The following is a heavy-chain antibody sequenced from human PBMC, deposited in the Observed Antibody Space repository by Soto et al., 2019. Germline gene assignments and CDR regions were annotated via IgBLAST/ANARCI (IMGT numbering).Heavy chain of an antibody. CDR1: GFTFNNYA. CDR3: ARDRLAGNFDY. J-gene: IGHJ4*02. Sequence: EVQLLDSGGGLVQPGGSLGLSCAASGFTFNNYAMNWVRQAPGMGLEWVATISNTGGGTYYADSVKGRFTISRDNSKNTLYLQMKRLRVEDTAVYYCARDRLAGNFDYWGQGTQVTVSS. V-gene: IGHV3-23*01. D-gene: IGHD6-25*01. CDR2: ISNTGGGT.